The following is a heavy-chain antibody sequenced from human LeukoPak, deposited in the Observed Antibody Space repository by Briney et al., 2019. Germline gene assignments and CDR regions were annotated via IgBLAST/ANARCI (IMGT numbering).Heavy chain of an antibody. CDR3: ARSPVMDTAMADY. CDR2: IYPGDSDT. V-gene: IGHV5-51*01. Sequence: GESLKISCKGSGYSFTSYWIGWVRQLPGKGLEWMGIIYPGDSDTRYSPSFQGQVTISADKSISTAYLQWSSLKASDTAMYYCARSPVMDTAMADYWGQGTLVTVSS. CDR1: GYSFTSYW. J-gene: IGHJ4*02. D-gene: IGHD5-18*01.